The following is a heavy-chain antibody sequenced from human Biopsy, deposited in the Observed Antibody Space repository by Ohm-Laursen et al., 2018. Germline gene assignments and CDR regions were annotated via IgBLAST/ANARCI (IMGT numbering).Heavy chain of an antibody. CDR1: GFTFSSFS. CDR3: ARGRLRAVARFDY. V-gene: IGHV4-34*01. CDR2: INHSGST. J-gene: IGHJ4*02. Sequence: LSCAASGFTFSSFSMNWVRQAPGKGLEWIGEINHSGSTNYNPSLKSRVTISVDTSKNQFSLKLSSVTAADTAVYYCARGRLRAVARFDYWGQGTLVTVSS. D-gene: IGHD6-19*01.